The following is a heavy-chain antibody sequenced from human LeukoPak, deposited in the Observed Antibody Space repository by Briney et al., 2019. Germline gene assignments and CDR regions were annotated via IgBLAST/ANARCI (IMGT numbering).Heavy chain of an antibody. CDR3: ARGVDYYDNSGYYFDY. V-gene: IGHV1-46*01. CDR1: GYTFTSHY. D-gene: IGHD3-22*01. J-gene: IGHJ4*02. CDR2: INPSGAFT. Sequence: ASVKVSCKASGYTFTSHYMHWVRQAPGQGLEWMGIINPSGAFTDDAQQFQGRLSMTRDMSRSTVYMELSSLKSEDTAVYYCARGVDYYDNSGYYFDYWGQGTLVTVSS.